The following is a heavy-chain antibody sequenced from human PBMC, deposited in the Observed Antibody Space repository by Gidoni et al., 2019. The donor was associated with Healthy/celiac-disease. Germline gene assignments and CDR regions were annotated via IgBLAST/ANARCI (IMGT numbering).Heavy chain of an antibody. CDR3: AKGSLWFGEWGGDAFDI. V-gene: IGHV3-23*01. CDR2: ISGSGGST. D-gene: IGHD3-10*01. Sequence: EVQLLESGGGLVQPGGSLRLSCAASGFTFSSYAMSWVRQAPGKGLEWVSAISGSGGSTYYADSVKGRFTISRDNSKNTLYLQMNSLRAEDTAVYYCAKGSLWFGEWGGDAFDIWGQGTMVTVSS. CDR1: GFTFSSYA. J-gene: IGHJ3*02.